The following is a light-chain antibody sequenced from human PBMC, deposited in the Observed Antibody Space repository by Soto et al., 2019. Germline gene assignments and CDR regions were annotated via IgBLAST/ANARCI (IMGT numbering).Light chain of an antibody. CDR1: QSVLYSGDNKSY. CDR3: QQYLHVPRT. J-gene: IGKJ1*01. V-gene: IGKV4-1*01. Sequence: DVVMTQSPDSLAVSLGERATINCKSSQSVLYSGDNKSYLAWYQHKPGQPPRLLISLASTRESGVPDRFSGSGSGTDFSLTISSLQAEDVAVYYCQQYLHVPRTFGRGTKVEIK. CDR2: LAS.